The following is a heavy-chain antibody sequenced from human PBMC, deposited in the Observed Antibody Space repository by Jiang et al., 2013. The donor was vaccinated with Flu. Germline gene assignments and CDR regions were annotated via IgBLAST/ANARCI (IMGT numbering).Heavy chain of an antibody. CDR3: ARGGYGYSYYYGMDV. CDR2: ISYDGSNK. V-gene: IGHV3-30*01. CDR1: GFTFSSYA. Sequence: QLLESGGGVVQPGRSLRLSCAASGFTFSSYAMHWVRQAPGKGLEWVAVISYDGSNKYYADSVKGRFTISRDNSKNTLYLQMNSLRAEDTAVYYCARGGYGYSYYYGMDVWGKGTTVTVSS. D-gene: IGHD5-18*01. J-gene: IGHJ6*04.